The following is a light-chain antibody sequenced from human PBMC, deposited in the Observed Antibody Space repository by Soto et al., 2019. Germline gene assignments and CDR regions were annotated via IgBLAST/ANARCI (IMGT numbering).Light chain of an antibody. V-gene: IGKV1-5*01. CDR3: QQYNSYSWT. CDR2: DAS. J-gene: IGKJ1*01. Sequence: DIQVTQSPPSLSASVGDRVTISCRASQTISTWMAWYQQKPGKAPKLLIYDASSLESGVPSRFSGSGSGTEFTLTISSLQPDDFATYYCQQYNSYSWTFGQGTMVDIK. CDR1: QTISTW.